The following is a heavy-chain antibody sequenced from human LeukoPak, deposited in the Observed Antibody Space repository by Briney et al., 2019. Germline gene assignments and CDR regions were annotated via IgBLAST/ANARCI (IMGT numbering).Heavy chain of an antibody. CDR2: IKQDGSEK. J-gene: IGHJ4*02. CDR1: GSTFSSYW. D-gene: IGHD4-17*01. Sequence: GGSLRLSCAASGSTFSSYWMSWVRQAPGKGLEWVANIKQDGSEKYYVDSVKGRFTISRDNAKNSLYLQMNSLRAEDTAVYYCARPPLYGDYVHYWGQGTLVTVSS. V-gene: IGHV3-7*01. CDR3: ARPPLYGDYVHY.